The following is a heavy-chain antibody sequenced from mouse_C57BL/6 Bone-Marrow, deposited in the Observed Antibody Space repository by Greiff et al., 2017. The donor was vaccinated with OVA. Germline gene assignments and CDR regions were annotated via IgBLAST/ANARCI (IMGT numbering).Heavy chain of an antibody. CDR2: ISSGSSTI. Sequence: EVMLVESGGGLVKPGGSLKLSCAASGFTFSDYGMHWVRQAPEKGLEWVAYISSGSSTIYYADTVKGRFTISRDNAKNTLFLQMTSLRSEDTAMYYCAREDYYYGSSPSFDVWGTGTTVTVSS. J-gene: IGHJ1*03. CDR1: GFTFSDYG. D-gene: IGHD1-1*01. CDR3: AREDYYYGSSPSFDV. V-gene: IGHV5-17*01.